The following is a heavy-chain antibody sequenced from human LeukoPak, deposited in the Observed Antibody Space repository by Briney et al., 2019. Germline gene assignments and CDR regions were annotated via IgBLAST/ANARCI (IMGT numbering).Heavy chain of an antibody. V-gene: IGHV3-30*02. CDR2: IRYDGSNK. J-gene: IGHJ4*02. CDR3: ARDRGSTAVVRGVNHC. CDR1: GFTFSSYG. D-gene: IGHD3-10*01. Sequence: GGSLRLSCAASGFTFSSYGMHWVRQAPGKGLEWVAFIRYDGSNKYYADSVKGRFTISRDNAENSLYLQMSSLRAEDTAVYYCARDRGSTAVVRGVNHCWGQGTLVTVSS.